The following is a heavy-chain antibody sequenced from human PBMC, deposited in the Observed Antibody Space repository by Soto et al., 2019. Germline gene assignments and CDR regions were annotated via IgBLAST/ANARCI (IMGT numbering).Heavy chain of an antibody. J-gene: IGHJ6*03. CDR1: GGSFSGYY. CDR2: INHSGST. D-gene: IGHD6-13*01. Sequence: SETLSLTCAVYGGSFSGYYWSWIRQPPGKGLEWIGEINHSGSTNYNPSLKSRVTISVDTSKNQFSLKLSSVTAADTAVYYCARGTGIAAAGTEKPYYYYMDVWGKGTTVTVSS. CDR3: ARGTGIAAAGTEKPYYYYMDV. V-gene: IGHV4-34*01.